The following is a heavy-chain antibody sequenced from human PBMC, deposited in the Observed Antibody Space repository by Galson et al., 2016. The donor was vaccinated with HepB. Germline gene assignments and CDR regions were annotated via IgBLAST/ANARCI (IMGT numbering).Heavy chain of an antibody. J-gene: IGHJ5*02. V-gene: IGHV7-4-1*02. CDR3: ARATEIPGTYWFDP. D-gene: IGHD1-20*01. CDR1: GYTFTNYA. CDR2: INTNTGNP. Sequence: SVKVSCKASGYTFTNYAINWVRQAPGQGLEWMGWINTNTGNPTYAQGFTGRFVFSLDTSVSTAYLQISSLKAEDTAVYYCARATEIPGTYWFDPWGQGTLVTGSS.